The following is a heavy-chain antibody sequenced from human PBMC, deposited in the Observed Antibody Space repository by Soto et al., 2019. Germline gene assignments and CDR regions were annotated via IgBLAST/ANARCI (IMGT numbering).Heavy chain of an antibody. CDR1: GITFSDYA. V-gene: IGHV3-30*18. D-gene: IGHD6-19*01. CDR2: VSHDGRNT. J-gene: IGHJ4*02. Sequence: VQLVESGGGVVQPGRSLRLSCAAFGITFSDYAMHWVRQAPGKGLEWVAVVSHDGRNTHYADSVKGRFTISRDSSKNTVSLEMTSLRAEDTAVYYCAKGGRQWLVTSDFNYSGQGALVTVSS. CDR3: AKGGRQWLVTSDFNY.